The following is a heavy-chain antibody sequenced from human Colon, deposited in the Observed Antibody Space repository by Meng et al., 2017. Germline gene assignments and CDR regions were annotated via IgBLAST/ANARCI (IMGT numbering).Heavy chain of an antibody. D-gene: IGHD2/OR15-2a*01. CDR2: IHYTGGT. J-gene: IGHJ4*02. V-gene: IGHV4-61*01. Sequence: SETLSPTCTVSGGSVSSKSHYWSWMRQSPDNRPEWTGYIHYTGGTTYNPSPKSRVVISVDTSKRQFSLKLYSVTAADTAVYFCATFRVLLKDFDYWGRGTLVTVSS. CDR1: GGSVSSKSHY. CDR3: ATFRVLLKDFDY.